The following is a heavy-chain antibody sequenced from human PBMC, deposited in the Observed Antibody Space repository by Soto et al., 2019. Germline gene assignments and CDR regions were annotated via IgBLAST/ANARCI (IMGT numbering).Heavy chain of an antibody. CDR1: GFTFSSYG. D-gene: IGHD2-2*01. Sequence: QVQLVESGGGVVQPGRSLRLSCAASGFTFSSYGMHWVRQAPGKGLEWVAVIWYDGSNKNYADSVKGRFTISRDNSKNTLYLQMNSLRAEDTAVYYCARAEYQLLQGWFDPWGQGTLVTVSS. CDR2: IWYDGSNK. CDR3: ARAEYQLLQGWFDP. J-gene: IGHJ5*02. V-gene: IGHV3-33*01.